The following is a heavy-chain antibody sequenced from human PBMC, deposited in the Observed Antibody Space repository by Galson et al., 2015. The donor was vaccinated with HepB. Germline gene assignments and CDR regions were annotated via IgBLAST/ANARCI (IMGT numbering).Heavy chain of an antibody. V-gene: IGHV1-3*01. D-gene: IGHD3-22*01. CDR1: GYTFTIYA. Sequence: SVKVSCKASGYTFTIYAMHWVRQAPGQRFEWMGWINAGNGNTKYSQKFQGRVTITRDTSASTAYMELSSLRSEDTAVYYCARDSDGTRDYYDPFAAEEYFQHWGQGTLVTVSS. CDR2: INAGNGNT. J-gene: IGHJ1*01. CDR3: ARDSDGTRDYYDPFAAEEYFQH.